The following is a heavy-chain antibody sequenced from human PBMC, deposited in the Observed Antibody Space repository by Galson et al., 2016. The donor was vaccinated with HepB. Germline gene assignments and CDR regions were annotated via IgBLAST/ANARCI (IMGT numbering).Heavy chain of an antibody. V-gene: IGHV3-23*01. Sequence: SLRLSCAASGFTFSSYAMSWVRQAPGKGLEWVSAISGSGGSTYYADSVKGRFTISRDNSKNTLFLQMNSLRAEDTAVYFCARYSSNWYYAFDFWGQGTTVTVSS. CDR3: ARYSSNWYYAFDF. CDR1: GFTFSSYA. J-gene: IGHJ3*01. D-gene: IGHD6-13*01. CDR2: ISGSGGST.